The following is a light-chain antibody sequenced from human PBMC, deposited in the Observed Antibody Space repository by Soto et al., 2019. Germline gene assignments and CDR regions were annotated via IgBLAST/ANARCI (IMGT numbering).Light chain of an antibody. Sequence: DIQLTQSPSTLSASLGDRVTITCRASQSISSWLAWYQQKPGAAPKLLIYEASTLESGVPSRFSGSRSGTEFTLTVSSLQPDDFATYYCQQYNDSFPYTFGQGTKVDIK. V-gene: IGKV1-5*03. CDR2: EAS. J-gene: IGKJ2*01. CDR1: QSISSW. CDR3: QQYNDSFPYT.